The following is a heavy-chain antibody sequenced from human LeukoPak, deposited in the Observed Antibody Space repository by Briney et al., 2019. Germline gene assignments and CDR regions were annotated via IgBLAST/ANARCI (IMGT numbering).Heavy chain of an antibody. J-gene: IGHJ4*02. CDR1: GFTFSSYG. CDR3: AKDSNVLRYFDWLLGGFYY. D-gene: IGHD3-9*01. CDR2: IRYDGSNK. Sequence: GGSLRLSCAASGFTFSSYGMHWVRQAPGKGLEWVAFIRYDGSNKYYADSVKGRFTISRDNSRNTLYLQMNSLRAEDTAVYYCAKDSNVLRYFDWLLGGFYYWGQGTLVTVSS. V-gene: IGHV3-30*02.